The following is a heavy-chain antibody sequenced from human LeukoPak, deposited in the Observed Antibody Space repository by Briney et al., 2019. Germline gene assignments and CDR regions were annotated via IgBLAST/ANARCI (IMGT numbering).Heavy chain of an antibody. V-gene: IGHV1-2*02. CDR1: GYTFTGCY. CDR3: APYDYVWGSFRP. D-gene: IGHD3-16*02. J-gene: IGHJ5*02. Sequence: ASVKVSCKASGYTFTGCYMHWVRQAPGQGLEWMGWINPNSGDTNSAQKFQDRVTVTRDTSISTAYMELSRLRSDDTAVYYCAPYDYVWGSFRPWGQGTLVTVSS. CDR2: INPNSGDT.